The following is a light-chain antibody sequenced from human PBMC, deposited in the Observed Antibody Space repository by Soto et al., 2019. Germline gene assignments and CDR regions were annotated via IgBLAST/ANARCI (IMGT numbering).Light chain of an antibody. Sequence: QSALTQPRSVSGSPGQSVTISCTGTSSDVGGYNYVSWYQQHPGKAPKLMIYDVSKRPSGVPDRCAGSKSGNTASLTISGLQAEDEADYYCCSDAGSYTLFGGGTKLTVL. CDR3: CSDAGSYTL. CDR1: SSDVGGYNY. J-gene: IGLJ2*01. V-gene: IGLV2-11*01. CDR2: DVS.